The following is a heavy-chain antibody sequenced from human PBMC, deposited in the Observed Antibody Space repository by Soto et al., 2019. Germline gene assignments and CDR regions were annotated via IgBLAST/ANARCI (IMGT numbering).Heavy chain of an antibody. D-gene: IGHD2-2*01. V-gene: IGHV3-30*18. J-gene: IGHJ6*03. CDR2: ISYDGNKK. Sequence: QVQLVESGGGVVQPGRSLRLSCAASGFTFNNYGIHWVRQAPGKGLEWVSFISYDGNKKYYADSVKGRFTISRDNSKNTLFLQINSLRLEDTAVYFCAKDSTLDYYYYMDVWGKGTTVTVSS. CDR1: GFTFNNYG. CDR3: AKDSTLDYYYYMDV.